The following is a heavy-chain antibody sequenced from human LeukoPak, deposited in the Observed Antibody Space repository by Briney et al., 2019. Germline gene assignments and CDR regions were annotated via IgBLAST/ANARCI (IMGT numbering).Heavy chain of an antibody. CDR1: GFTFTSSA. CDR3: AAEGRPTVVTFRKGAVDL. V-gene: IGHV1-58*01. CDR2: IVVGSGNT. Sequence: SVKVSCKASGFTFTSSAVQWVRQARGQRLDLMGWIVVGSGNTNYAQKFQERVPITRDMSTSTVYMELSSLRSEDTAVYYCAAEGRPTVVTFRKGAVDLWGQGTMVTVSS. D-gene: IGHD4-23*01. J-gene: IGHJ3*01.